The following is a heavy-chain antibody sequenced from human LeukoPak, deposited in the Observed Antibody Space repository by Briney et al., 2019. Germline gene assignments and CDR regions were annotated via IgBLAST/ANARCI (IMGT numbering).Heavy chain of an antibody. CDR2: INPNSGGT. D-gene: IGHD2-21*02. CDR3: ARSAYCGGDCFQPY. V-gene: IGHV1-2*02. CDR1: GYTFTGYY. Sequence: ASVKVSCKASGYTFTGYYMHWVRQAPGQGLEWMGWINPNSGGTNYAQKFQGRVTMTRDTSISTAYMELSRLKSDDTAVYYCARSAYCGGDCFQPYWGQGTLVTVSS. J-gene: IGHJ4*02.